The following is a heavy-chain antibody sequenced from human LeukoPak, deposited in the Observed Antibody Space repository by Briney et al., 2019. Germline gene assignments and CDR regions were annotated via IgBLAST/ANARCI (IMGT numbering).Heavy chain of an antibody. CDR3: ARGIYSYGVLDYYYYGMDV. V-gene: IGHV4-4*07. D-gene: IGHD5-18*01. J-gene: IGHJ6*02. CDR1: GGSLSSYY. Sequence: PSETLSLTCTVSGGSLSSYYSRWIPHPAAKGLEWIGRIYTSGSTNHNPSRKSRVTMAVDTSKNQFSLKLSSVTAADTAVYYCARGIYSYGVLDYYYYGMDVWGQGTTVTVSS. CDR2: IYTSGST.